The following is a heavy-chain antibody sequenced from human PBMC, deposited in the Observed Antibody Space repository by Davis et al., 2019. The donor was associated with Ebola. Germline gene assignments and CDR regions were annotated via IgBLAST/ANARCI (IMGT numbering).Heavy chain of an antibody. D-gene: IGHD4-17*01. CDR1: GYTFTSYY. V-gene: IGHV1-46*01. Sequence: ASVKVSCKASGYTFTSYYMHWVRQAPGQGLEWMGIINPSGGSTSYAQKFQGRVTMTRDTSTSTVYMELSGLRSEDTAVYYCARDELMTTVTIWSPLPGYWGQGTLVTVSS. J-gene: IGHJ4*02. CDR3: ARDELMTTVTIWSPLPGY. CDR2: INPSGGST.